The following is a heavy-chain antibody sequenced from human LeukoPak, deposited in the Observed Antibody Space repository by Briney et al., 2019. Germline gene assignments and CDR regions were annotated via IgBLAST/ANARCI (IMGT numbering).Heavy chain of an antibody. CDR1: GFDFSTYS. J-gene: IGHJ4*02. V-gene: IGHV3-21*01. D-gene: IGHD6-19*01. CDR2: ISSSSSNI. CDR3: ARVGRSGWTVDY. Sequence: GGSLRLSCAASGFDFSTYSIDWVRQAPGKGLEWVSSISSSSSNIYHADSVKGRFTISRDNAKNSLHLQMNSLRAEDTAVYYCARVGRSGWTVDYWGQGTLVTVSS.